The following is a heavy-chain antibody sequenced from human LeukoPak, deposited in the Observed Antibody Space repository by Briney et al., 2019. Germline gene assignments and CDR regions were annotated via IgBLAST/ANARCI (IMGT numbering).Heavy chain of an antibody. V-gene: IGHV3-66*03. CDR2: IYSCGST. D-gene: IGHD3-10*01. J-gene: IGHJ4*02. CDR3: AKPGGRVGESLNGIDY. Sequence: GGSLRLSCAASGFTVSSNYMSWVRQAPGKGLEWVSVIYSCGSTYYADSVKGRFTISRDNSKNTLFLQMNSLRAEDTAVYYCAKPGGRVGESLNGIDYWGQGTLVTVS. CDR1: GFTVSSNY.